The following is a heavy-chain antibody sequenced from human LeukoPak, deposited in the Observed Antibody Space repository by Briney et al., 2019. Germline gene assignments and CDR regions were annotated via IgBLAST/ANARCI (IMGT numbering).Heavy chain of an antibody. D-gene: IGHD3-22*01. CDR1: GFTFSDYY. CDR3: ARVLYYYDSSGYYSNPFDY. CDR2: ISSSGSTI. J-gene: IGHJ4*02. Sequence: GGSLRLSCAASGFTFSDYYMSWIRQAPGKGLEWVSYISSSGSTIYYADSVKGRFTISRDNAKNSLYLQMNSLRAEDTAVYYCARVLYYYDSSGYYSNPFDYWGQGTLVTVSS. V-gene: IGHV3-11*01.